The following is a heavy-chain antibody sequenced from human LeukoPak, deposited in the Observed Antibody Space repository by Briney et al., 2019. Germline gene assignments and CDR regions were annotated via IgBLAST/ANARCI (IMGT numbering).Heavy chain of an antibody. CDR3: ARGHSSSWWNYMDV. J-gene: IGHJ6*03. CDR2: INHSGTT. CDR1: GGSFTGYY. Sequence: SETLSLTCAVYGGSFTGYYWSWIRQTPGKGLEWIGEINHSGTTNYNPSLKSRVTISVDTSKNQFSLKLSSVTAADKAVYYCARGHSSSWWNYMDVWGKGTTVTVSS. V-gene: IGHV4-34*01. D-gene: IGHD6-13*01.